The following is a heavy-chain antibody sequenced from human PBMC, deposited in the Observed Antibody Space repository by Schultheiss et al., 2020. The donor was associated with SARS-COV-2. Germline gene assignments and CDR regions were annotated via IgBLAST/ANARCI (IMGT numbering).Heavy chain of an antibody. CDR3: ARLRLASFDY. Sequence: SETLSLTCAVYGGSFSGYYWSWIRQPPGKGLEWIGEIYHSGSTYYNPSLKSRVTISVDTSKNQFSLKLSSVTAADTAVYYCARLRLASFDYWGQGTLVTVSS. CDR1: GGSFSGYY. V-gene: IGHV4-34*01. J-gene: IGHJ4*02. D-gene: IGHD6-19*01. CDR2: IYHSGST.